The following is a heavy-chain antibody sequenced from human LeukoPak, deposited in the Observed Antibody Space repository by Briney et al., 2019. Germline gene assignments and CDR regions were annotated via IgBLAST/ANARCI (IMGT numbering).Heavy chain of an antibody. V-gene: IGHV1-8*02. CDR2: MNPNRGST. Sequence: ASVKVSCKASGDTFSSSDINWVRQAAGQGLEWMGWMNPNRGSTGYAQKFQGRVTMTRDTSINTAYMELSSLRVEDTAVYYCARDKKGQAAADDPFDIWGQGTMVTVSS. D-gene: IGHD6-13*01. J-gene: IGHJ3*02. CDR1: GDTFSSSD. CDR3: ARDKKGQAAADDPFDI.